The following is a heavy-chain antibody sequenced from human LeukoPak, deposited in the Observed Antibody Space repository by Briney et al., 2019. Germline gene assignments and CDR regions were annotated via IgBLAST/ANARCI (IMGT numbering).Heavy chain of an antibody. CDR2: IQYNGNNK. J-gene: IGHJ4*02. CDR1: GFTFNNFG. V-gene: IGHV3-30*02. CDR3: ARGRSSHDGDRFDY. D-gene: IGHD4-17*01. Sequence: GGSLRLSCAASGFTFNNFGMHWVRQAPGKGLEWVTFIQYNGNNKYYADSVKGRFTISRDNSKNTLYLQMNSLRAEDTAVYYCARGRSSHDGDRFDYWGQGTLVTVSS.